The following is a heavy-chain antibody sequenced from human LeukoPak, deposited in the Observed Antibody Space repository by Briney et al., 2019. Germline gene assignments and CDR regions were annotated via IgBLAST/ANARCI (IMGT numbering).Heavy chain of an antibody. J-gene: IGHJ4*02. CDR1: GFTVSSNY. Sequence: GGSLRLSCAASGFTVSSNYMSWVRQAPGKGLEWVSAISGSGGNTYYADSVKGRFTISRDNSKNTLYLQMNSLRAEDTAVYYCAKDPSRWEGNDWGQGTLVTVSS. V-gene: IGHV3-23*01. CDR2: ISGSGGNT. CDR3: AKDPSRWEGND. D-gene: IGHD1-26*01.